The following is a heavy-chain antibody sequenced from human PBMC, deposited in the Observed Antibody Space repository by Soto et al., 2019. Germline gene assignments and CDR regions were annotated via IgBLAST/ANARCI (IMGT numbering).Heavy chain of an antibody. D-gene: IGHD5-18*01. CDR3: AKNRPTWIQLWSLDY. CDR1: GFTFSSYG. CDR2: ISGSGGTT. Sequence: GSLRLSCAASGFTFSSYGMSWVRQAPGKGLEWVSGISGSGGTTYYADSVKGRFTISRDNLKNTLYLQMNSLRAEDTAVYYCAKNRPTWIQLWSLDYWGQGTLVTVSS. J-gene: IGHJ4*02. V-gene: IGHV3-23*01.